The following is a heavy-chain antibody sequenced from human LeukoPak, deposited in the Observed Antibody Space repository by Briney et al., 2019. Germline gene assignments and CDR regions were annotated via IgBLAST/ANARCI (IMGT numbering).Heavy chain of an antibody. D-gene: IGHD1-14*01. Sequence: KPGGSLRLSCATSGFPFTNTWMNWVRQAPGKGLEWVGRIKTKTDGGTTDHAAPVKGRFTISRDDSKNTLYLQMNSLKTEDTAVHYCTTGLGKTDIDYWGQGTLSPSPQ. CDR1: GFPFTNTW. CDR3: TTGLGKTDIDY. CDR2: IKTKTDGGTT. V-gene: IGHV3-15*01. J-gene: IGHJ4*02.